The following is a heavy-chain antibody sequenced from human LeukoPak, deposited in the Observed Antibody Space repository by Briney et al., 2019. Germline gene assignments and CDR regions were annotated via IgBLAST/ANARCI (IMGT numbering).Heavy chain of an antibody. CDR1: GGSISGYY. J-gene: IGHJ5*02. CDR3: ARGGYSYGPGGWFDP. V-gene: IGHV4-4*07. D-gene: IGHD5-18*01. CDR2: GYTSGGT. Sequence: SETLSLTCTVSGGSISGYYWSWIRQPAGKGLEWIGRGYTSGGTNYNPSLKSRVTMSLDTSKNQFSLKLSSVTAADTAVYYCARGGYSYGPGGWFDPWGQGTLVTVSS.